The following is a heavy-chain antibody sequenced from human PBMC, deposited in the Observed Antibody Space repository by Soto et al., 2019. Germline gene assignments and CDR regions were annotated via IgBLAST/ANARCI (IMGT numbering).Heavy chain of an antibody. CDR3: AREIGCGDFSATLED. V-gene: IGHV1-69*01. CDR1: AGTVSRFP. D-gene: IGHD2-21*01. Sequence: QVQLVQSGAEVKKPGSSVKVSCKASAGTVSRFPITWVRQAPGQGLEWMGGIIPMFGTTTYARKVQGRFTITSAEPTSTAYVEMGSLRSEAAAMYYCAREIGCGDFSATLEDWGQGTPVTVSS. J-gene: IGHJ4*02. CDR2: IIPMFGTT.